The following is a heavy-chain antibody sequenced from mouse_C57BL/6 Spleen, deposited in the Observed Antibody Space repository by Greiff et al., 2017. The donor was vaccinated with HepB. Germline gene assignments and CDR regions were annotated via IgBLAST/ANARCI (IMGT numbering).Heavy chain of an antibody. D-gene: IGHD4-1*01. Sequence: EVQLVESGPGLVKPSQSLSLTCSVTGYSITSGYYWNWIRQFPGNKLEWMGYISYDGSNNYNPSLKNRISITRDTSKNQFFLKLNSVTTEDTATYYCARELGAWFAYWGQGTLVTVSA. CDR3: ARELGAWFAY. V-gene: IGHV3-6*01. J-gene: IGHJ3*01. CDR2: ISYDGSN. CDR1: GYSITSGYY.